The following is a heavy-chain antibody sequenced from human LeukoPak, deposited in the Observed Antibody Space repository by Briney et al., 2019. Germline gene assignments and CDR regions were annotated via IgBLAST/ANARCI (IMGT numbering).Heavy chain of an antibody. Sequence: PGGSLRLSCAASGFTFSSYAMSWVRQAPGKGLEWVSAISGSGDSTYYGDSVKGRFTISRDNSKNTLYLQMNSLRAEDTAVYYCANLPLTGYYGFDSWDQGALITVSS. CDR3: ANLPLTGYYGFDS. CDR2: ISGSGDST. J-gene: IGHJ4*02. D-gene: IGHD3-9*01. V-gene: IGHV3-23*01. CDR1: GFTFSSYA.